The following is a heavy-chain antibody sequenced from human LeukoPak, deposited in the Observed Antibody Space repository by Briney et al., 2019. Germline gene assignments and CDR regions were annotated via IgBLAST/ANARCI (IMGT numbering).Heavy chain of an antibody. D-gene: IGHD1-26*01. Sequence: GGSLRLSCAASGFTFSSYWMSWVRQAPGKGLEWVANIKQDGSEKYYVDSVKGRFTISRDNAKNSLYLQMNSLRAEDTAVYYCARDPYKGATSTSPIDYWGQGTLVTVSS. CDR3: ARDPYKGATSTSPIDY. CDR2: IKQDGSEK. J-gene: IGHJ4*02. V-gene: IGHV3-7*01. CDR1: GFTFSSYW.